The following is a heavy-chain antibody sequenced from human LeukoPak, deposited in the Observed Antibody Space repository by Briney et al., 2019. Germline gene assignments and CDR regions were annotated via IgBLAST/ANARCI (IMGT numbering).Heavy chain of an antibody. CDR1: GGSFSGYY. CDR2: INHSGST. Sequence: SETLSLTCAVYGGSFSGYYWSWIRQPPGKGLEWIGEINHSGSTSYNPSLKSRVTISVDTSKNQFSLKLSSVTAADTAVYYCARGLAGSGKDYWGQGTLVTVSS. CDR3: ARGLAGSGKDY. J-gene: IGHJ4*02. D-gene: IGHD3-10*01. V-gene: IGHV4-34*01.